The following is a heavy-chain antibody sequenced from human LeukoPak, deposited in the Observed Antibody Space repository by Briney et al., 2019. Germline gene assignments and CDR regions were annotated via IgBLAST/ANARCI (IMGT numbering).Heavy chain of an antibody. CDR2: INPNSGGT. CDR3: ARDVPGIAVAGTGFDY. D-gene: IGHD6-19*01. J-gene: IGHJ4*02. V-gene: IGHV1-2*04. Sequence: ASVNVSCKASGYTFTGYYMHWVRQAPGQGLEWMGWINPNSGGTNYAQKFQGWVTMTRDTSISTAYMELSRLRSDDTAVYYCARDVPGIAVAGTGFDYWGQGTLVTVSS. CDR1: GYTFTGYY.